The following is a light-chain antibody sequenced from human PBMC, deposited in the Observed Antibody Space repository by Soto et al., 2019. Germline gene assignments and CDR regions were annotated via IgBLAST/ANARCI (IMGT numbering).Light chain of an antibody. V-gene: IGKV3-15*01. Sequence: EIVMTQSPATLSVSPGERATLSCRASQSVSNNLAWYQQKPGQAARLHIYGASTRATGIPARFSGSGSGTEFTLTISSLQSEDFAVYYCQQYNNWPRTFGKGTKVEIK. J-gene: IGKJ1*01. CDR3: QQYNNWPRT. CDR2: GAS. CDR1: QSVSNN.